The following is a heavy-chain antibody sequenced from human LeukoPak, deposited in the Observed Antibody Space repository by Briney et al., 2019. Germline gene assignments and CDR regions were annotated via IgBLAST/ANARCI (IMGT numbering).Heavy chain of an antibody. CDR3: ASIDGYSDYYFDY. CDR1: GGSISSGDYY. CDR2: IYYSGST. J-gene: IGHJ4*02. Sequence: SQTLSLTCTVSGGSISSGDYYWSWIRQPPGKGLEWLGYIYYSGSTYYNPSLKSRVTISVDTSKNQFSLKLSSVTAADTAVYYCASIDGYSDYYFDYWGQGTLVTVSS. D-gene: IGHD5-24*01. V-gene: IGHV4-30-4*08.